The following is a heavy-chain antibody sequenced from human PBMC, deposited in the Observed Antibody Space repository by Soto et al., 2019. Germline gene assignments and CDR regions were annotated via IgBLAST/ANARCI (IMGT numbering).Heavy chain of an antibody. V-gene: IGHV1-58*01. CDR3: AAETHCGGDCLSAFDI. J-gene: IGHJ3*02. CDR2: IVVGSGNT. Sequence: ASVKVSCKASGFTFTSSAVQWVRQARGQRLEWIGWIVVGSGNTNYAQKFQERVTFTRDMSTSTAYMELSSLRSEDTAVYYCAAETHCGGDCLSAFDIWGQGTMVTVSS. CDR1: GFTFTSSA. D-gene: IGHD2-21*02.